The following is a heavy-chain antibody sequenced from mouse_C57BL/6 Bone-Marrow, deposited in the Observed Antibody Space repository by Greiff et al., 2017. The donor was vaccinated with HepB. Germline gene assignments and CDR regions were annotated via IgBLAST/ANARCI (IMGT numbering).Heavy chain of an antibody. CDR1: GYTFTSYW. J-gene: IGHJ3*01. CDR2: IHPNSGST. CDR3: ARSPSIYYDYVLFAY. D-gene: IGHD2-4*01. Sequence: QVQLQQPGAELVKPGASVKLSCKASGYTFTSYWMHWVKQRPGQGLEWIGMIHPNSGSTNYNEKFKSKATLTVDKSSSTAYMQLSSLTSEDSAVYYCARSPSIYYDYVLFAYWGQGTLVTVSA. V-gene: IGHV1-64*01.